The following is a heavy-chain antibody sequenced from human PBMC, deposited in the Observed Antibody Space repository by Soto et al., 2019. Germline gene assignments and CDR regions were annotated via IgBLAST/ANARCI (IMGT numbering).Heavy chain of an antibody. D-gene: IGHD1-26*01. CDR3: ARTIMYSAPHYFDY. CDR2: IRNKANSYTT. CDR1: GFSFSDHY. Sequence: EVQLVESGGGLVQPGGFLRLSCAASGFSFSDHYMEWVRQAPGKGLEWVGRIRNKANSYTTQYAAAVRGRFTLSRDDSKNSLFLQMNSLKTEDTAIYYCARTIMYSAPHYFDYSGQGTLVTVSS. V-gene: IGHV3-72*01. J-gene: IGHJ4*02.